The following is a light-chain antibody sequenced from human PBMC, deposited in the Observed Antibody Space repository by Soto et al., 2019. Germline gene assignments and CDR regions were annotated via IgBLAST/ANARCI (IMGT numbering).Light chain of an antibody. CDR1: SSDVGSYNL. CDR2: EGS. Sequence: QSVLTQPASVSGSPEQSITISCTGTSSDVGSYNLVSWYQQHPGKAPKLMIYEGSKRPSGVSNRFSGSKSGNTASLTISGVQAEDEAEYYCCSYAGSSVAFGGGTKLTVL. CDR3: CSYAGSSVA. V-gene: IGLV2-23*01. J-gene: IGLJ2*01.